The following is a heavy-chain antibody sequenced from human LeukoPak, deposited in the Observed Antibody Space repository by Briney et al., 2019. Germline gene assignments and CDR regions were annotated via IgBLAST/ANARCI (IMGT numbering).Heavy chain of an antibody. D-gene: IGHD2-2*01. Sequence: TSETLSLTCTVSGGSISSYYWSGIRQPPGKGLEWIGYIYYSGSTNYNPSLKSRVTISVVTSKNQFSLKLSSVTAADTALYYCARMGSSSYAFDIWGQGTMVTVSS. J-gene: IGHJ3*02. CDR1: GGSISSYY. CDR3: ARMGSSSYAFDI. V-gene: IGHV4-59*08. CDR2: IYYSGST.